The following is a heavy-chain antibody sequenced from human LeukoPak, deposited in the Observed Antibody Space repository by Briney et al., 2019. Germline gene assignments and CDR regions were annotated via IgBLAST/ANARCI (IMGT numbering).Heavy chain of an antibody. CDR2: IIPIFGTA. D-gene: IGHD5-18*01. Sequence: GASVKVSCKASGGTFSSYAISWVRQAPGQGLEWMGGIIPIFGTANYAQKFQGRVTITTDESTSTAYMELSSLRSEDTAVHYCARVGRGYSYGYFDYWGQGTLVTVSS. CDR1: GGTFSSYA. CDR3: ARVGRGYSYGYFDY. J-gene: IGHJ4*02. V-gene: IGHV1-69*05.